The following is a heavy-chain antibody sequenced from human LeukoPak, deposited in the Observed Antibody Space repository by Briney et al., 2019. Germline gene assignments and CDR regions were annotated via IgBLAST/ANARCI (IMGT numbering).Heavy chain of an antibody. CDR2: ISSSSSYI. Sequence: GGSLRLSCAASGFTFSSYSMNWVRQAPGKGLEWVSSISSSSSYIYYADSVKGRFTISRDNAKNSLYLQMNSLRAEDTAVYYCASTLKGGFHYYGMDVWGQGITVTVSS. CDR3: ASTLKGGFHYYGMDV. CDR1: GFTFSSYS. V-gene: IGHV3-21*01. J-gene: IGHJ6*02. D-gene: IGHD2-15*01.